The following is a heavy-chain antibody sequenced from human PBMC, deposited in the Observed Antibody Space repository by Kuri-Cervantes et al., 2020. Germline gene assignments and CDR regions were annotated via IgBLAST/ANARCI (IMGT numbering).Heavy chain of an antibody. Sequence: SETLSLTCSVNGGSFTSYHWSWIRQTPGKGLEWIGEINHSGSTNYNPSLKSRVTISVDTSKNQFSLKLSSVTAADTAVYYCARGITRPRGYFDLWGRGTLVTVSS. J-gene: IGHJ2*01. D-gene: IGHD3-10*01. CDR2: INHSGST. CDR3: ARGITRPRGYFDL. V-gene: IGHV4-34*01. CDR1: GGSFTSYH.